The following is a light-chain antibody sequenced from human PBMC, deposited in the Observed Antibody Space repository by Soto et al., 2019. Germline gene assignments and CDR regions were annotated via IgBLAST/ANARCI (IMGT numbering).Light chain of an antibody. CDR3: QQYISAPLT. CDR2: WAS. J-gene: IGKJ4*01. V-gene: IGKV4-1*01. CDR1: QSVLYTSNNVNY. Sequence: DIVMTQSPDSLAVSLGERATINCKSSQSVLYTSNNVNYLSWFQQKPGQPPRLLISWASTQESGVPDRFSGSGSGTDFTLTISSLQAEDVAVYYFQQYISAPLTFGGGTKVEIK.